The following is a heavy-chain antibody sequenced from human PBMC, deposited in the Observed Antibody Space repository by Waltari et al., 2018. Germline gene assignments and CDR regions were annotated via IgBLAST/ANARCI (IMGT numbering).Heavy chain of an antibody. Sequence: QVQLVQSGAEVKKPGASVKVSCKASGYTFTSYGISWVRQAPGQGLEWMGWISAYNGNTNYAQKLQCRVTMTTDTSTSTAYMELRSLRSDDTAVYYCARDPLAMVQDMYNWFDPWGQGTLVTVSS. CDR1: GYTFTSYG. V-gene: IGHV1-18*01. CDR2: ISAYNGNT. CDR3: ARDPLAMVQDMYNWFDP. J-gene: IGHJ5*02. D-gene: IGHD5-18*01.